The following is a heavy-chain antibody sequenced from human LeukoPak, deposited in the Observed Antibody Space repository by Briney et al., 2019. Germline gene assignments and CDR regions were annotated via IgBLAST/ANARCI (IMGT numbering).Heavy chain of an antibody. V-gene: IGHV4-34*01. J-gene: IGHJ4*02. D-gene: IGHD6-19*01. CDR2: INHSGST. CDR3: ARVRGSKWVARFDY. Sequence: PSETLSLTCAVYGGSFSGYYWSWIRQSPGKGLEWIGEINHSGSTNYNPSLKSRVTISVDTSKNQFSLKLSSVTAADTAVYYCARVRGSKWVARFDYWGQGTLATVSS. CDR1: GGSFSGYY.